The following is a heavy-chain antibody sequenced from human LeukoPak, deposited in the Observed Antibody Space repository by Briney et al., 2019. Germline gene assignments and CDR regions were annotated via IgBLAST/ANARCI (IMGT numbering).Heavy chain of an antibody. CDR2: IYSGGTT. CDR1: GFTFSSYA. V-gene: IGHV3-23*03. CDR3: ATLTVGATGYFQH. J-gene: IGHJ1*01. D-gene: IGHD1-26*01. Sequence: GGSLRLSCAASGFTFSSYAMSWVRQAPGKGLEWVSIIYSGGTTYYADSVRGRFSISRDNSKNTVFLQMNNLRAEDTAVYYCATLTVGATGYFQHWGQGTLVTVSS.